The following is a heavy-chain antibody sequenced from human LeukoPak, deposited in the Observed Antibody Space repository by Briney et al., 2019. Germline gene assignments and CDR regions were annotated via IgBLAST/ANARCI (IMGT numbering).Heavy chain of an antibody. D-gene: IGHD2-2*01. CDR3: AREDCSSTSCYSADY. CDR1: DGYIRSSSYY. Sequence: SATLFMTCTFPDGYIRSSSYYWGWIRSPPRKPLERLGSIYYSGSTYYNPSLKSRVTISVDTSKNQFSLKLSSVTAADTAVYYCAREDCSSTSCYSADYWGQGTLVTVSS. CDR2: IYYSGST. V-gene: IGHV4-39*07. J-gene: IGHJ4*02.